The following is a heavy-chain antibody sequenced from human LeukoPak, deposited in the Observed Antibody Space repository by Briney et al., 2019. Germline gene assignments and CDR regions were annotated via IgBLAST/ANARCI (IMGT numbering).Heavy chain of an antibody. V-gene: IGHV3-23*01. Sequence: GGSLRLSCAASGFTFSGYAMSWVRQAPGKGLEWVSAISGSGGTTYYPDSVKGRFIISRDNSKNTVYLQINSLRAEDTAVYYCAKRAPYYFDNWGQGTLVTVSS. J-gene: IGHJ4*02. CDR2: ISGSGGTT. CDR3: AKRAPYYFDN. CDR1: GFTFSGYA.